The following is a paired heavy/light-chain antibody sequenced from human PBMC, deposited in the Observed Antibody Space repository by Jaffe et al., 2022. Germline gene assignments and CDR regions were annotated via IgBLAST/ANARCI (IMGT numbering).Light chain of an antibody. V-gene: IGKV1-33*01. CDR3: QQYDNPLYT. J-gene: IGKJ2*01. CDR2: DAS. Sequence: DIQMTQSPSSLSASVGDRVTITCQASQDISNYLNWYQQKPGKAPKLLIYDASNLETGVPSRFSGSGSGTDFTFTISSLQPEDIATYYCQQYDNPLYTFGQGTKLEIK. CDR1: QDISNY.
Heavy chain of an antibody. V-gene: IGHV3-21*01. J-gene: IGHJ6*03. CDR1: GFTFSSYS. CDR2: ISSSSSYI. D-gene: IGHD2-15*01. Sequence: EVQLVESGGGLVKPGGSLRLSCAASGFTFSSYSMNWVRQAPGKGLEWVSSISSSSSYIYYADSVKGRFTISRDNAKNSLYLQMNSLRAEDTAVYYCARERGGITPHRLTRSYYYYMDVWGKGTTVTVSS. CDR3: ARERGGITPHRLTRSYYYYMDV.